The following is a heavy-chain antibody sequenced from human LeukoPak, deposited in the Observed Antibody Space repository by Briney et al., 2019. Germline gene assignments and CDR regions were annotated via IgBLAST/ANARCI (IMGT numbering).Heavy chain of an antibody. CDR2: TYFRSKWYN. J-gene: IGHJ5*02. Sequence: SQTLSLTCAISGDSVSSNSAAWNWIRQSPSRGLEWLGRTYFRSKWYNDYAVSVKSRITINPDTSKNQFSLHLNSVTPEDTAVYYCARTGYSSAWVPWGFDPWGQGTLVTVSS. CDR1: GDSVSSNSAA. V-gene: IGHV6-1*01. CDR3: ARTGYSSAWVPWGFDP. D-gene: IGHD6-25*01.